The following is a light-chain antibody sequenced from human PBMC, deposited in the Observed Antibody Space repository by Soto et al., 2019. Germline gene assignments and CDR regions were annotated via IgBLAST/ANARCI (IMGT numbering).Light chain of an antibody. CDR1: SSDVGGYNY. J-gene: IGLJ1*01. V-gene: IGLV2-11*01. Sequence: QSALTQPRSVSGSPGQSVTISCTGTSSDVGGYNYVSWYQQHPGKAPKLMIYDVSKRPSGVPDRFSGSKSGNTASLTISGLQAEDEADYYCYSYAGISYVVGTGTKVTVL. CDR3: YSYAGISYV. CDR2: DVS.